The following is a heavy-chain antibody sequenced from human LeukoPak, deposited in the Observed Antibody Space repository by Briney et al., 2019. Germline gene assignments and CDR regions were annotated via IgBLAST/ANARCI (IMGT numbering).Heavy chain of an antibody. CDR2: IYHSGST. Sequence: SETLSLTCAVSGYSISSGYYWGWIRQPPGKGLEWIGSIYHSGSTYYNPSLKSRVTTSVDTSKNQFSLKLSSVTAADTAVYYCARQGLYYYDSSGPDAFDIWGQGTMVTVSS. V-gene: IGHV4-38-2*01. D-gene: IGHD3-22*01. CDR1: GYSISSGYY. J-gene: IGHJ3*02. CDR3: ARQGLYYYDSSGPDAFDI.